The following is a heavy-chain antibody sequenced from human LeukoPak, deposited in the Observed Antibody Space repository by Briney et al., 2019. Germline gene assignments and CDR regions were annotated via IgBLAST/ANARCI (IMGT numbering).Heavy chain of an antibody. CDR3: ARQKARGYSYGPSYYFDY. CDR1: GGTFSSYA. Sequence: SVKVSCKASGGTFSSYAISWVRQAPGQGLEWMGGIVPIFGTANYAQKLQGRVTITTDESTSTAYMELSSLRSEDTAVYYCARQKARGYSYGPSYYFDYWGQGTLVTVSS. V-gene: IGHV1-69*05. D-gene: IGHD5-18*01. J-gene: IGHJ4*02. CDR2: IVPIFGTA.